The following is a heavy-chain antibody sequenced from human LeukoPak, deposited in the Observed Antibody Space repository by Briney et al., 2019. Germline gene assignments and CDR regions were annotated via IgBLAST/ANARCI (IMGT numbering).Heavy chain of an antibody. D-gene: IGHD6-13*01. Sequence: SETLSLTCTVSGGSISSSSYYWGWIRQPPGKGLEWIGSIYYSGSTYYNPSLKSRVTISVDTSKNQFSLKLSSVTAADTAVYYCATFHIAAAGTSGAVATNDYWGQGTLVTVSS. CDR1: GGSISSSSYY. V-gene: IGHV4-39*01. J-gene: IGHJ4*02. CDR2: IYYSGST. CDR3: ATFHIAAAGTSGAVATNDY.